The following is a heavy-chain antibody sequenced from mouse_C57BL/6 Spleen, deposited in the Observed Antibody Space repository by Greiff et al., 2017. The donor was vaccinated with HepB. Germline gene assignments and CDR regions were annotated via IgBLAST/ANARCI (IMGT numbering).Heavy chain of an antibody. V-gene: IGHV1-69*01. CDR2: IDPSDSYT. D-gene: IGHD1-1*01. CDR3: ARAGTYGSSSDWYFDV. J-gene: IGHJ1*03. CDR1: GYTFTSYW. Sequence: QVQLQQPGAELVMPGASVKLSCKASGYTFTSYWMHWVKQRPGQGLEWIGEIDPSDSYTNYNQKFNGKSTLTVDKSSSTAYMQLSSLTSEDSAVYYCARAGTYGSSSDWYFDVWGTGTTVTVSS.